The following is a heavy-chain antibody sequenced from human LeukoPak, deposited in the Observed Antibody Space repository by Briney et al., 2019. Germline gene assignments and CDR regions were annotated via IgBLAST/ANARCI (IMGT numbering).Heavy chain of an antibody. CDR1: GASFSTGDQY. D-gene: IGHD3-22*01. CDR3: SRGLDSRKLGY. Sequence: SETLSLTCTVSGASFSTGDQYWNWIRQSPGKGLEWIGSIHPSGLLYNNPSLESRVTISIDTSNNQFSLHLNSVTAADTAVYFCSRGLDSRKLGYWGQGTLVTVSS. V-gene: IGHV4-31*03. J-gene: IGHJ4*02. CDR2: IHPSGLL.